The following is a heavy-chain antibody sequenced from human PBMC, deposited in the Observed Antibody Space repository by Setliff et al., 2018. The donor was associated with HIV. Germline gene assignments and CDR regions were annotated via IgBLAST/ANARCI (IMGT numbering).Heavy chain of an antibody. D-gene: IGHD3-3*01. CDR3: ARGRVTLNGVAAGHHYMDV. CDR1: GGSISGFY. V-gene: IGHV4-59*13. Sequence: PSETLSLTCTVSGGSISGFYWSWIRQSPGKGLEWIGSVYYTGSTNYNPSLESRVTMSVDTSKNQFSLRLMSLTAADTAIYYCARGRVTLNGVAAGHHYMDVWGKGNTVTVSS. J-gene: IGHJ6*03. CDR2: VYYTGST.